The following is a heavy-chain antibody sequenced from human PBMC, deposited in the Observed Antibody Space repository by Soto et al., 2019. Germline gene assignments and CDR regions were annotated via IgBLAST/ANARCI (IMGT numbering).Heavy chain of an antibody. D-gene: IGHD3-22*01. CDR2: MHHSGSI. J-gene: IGHJ4*02. CDR3: ARARVSSSGYLFDY. CDR1: GDSISNNKW. V-gene: IGHV4-4*02. Sequence: SETLSLTCSVSGDSISNNKWWSWVRQPPGKGLEWIGEMHHSGSIHYKASLKSRATLSVDKSRNQFSLQLTSVTAADTAVYYCARARVSSSGYLFDYWGQGTLVTVSS.